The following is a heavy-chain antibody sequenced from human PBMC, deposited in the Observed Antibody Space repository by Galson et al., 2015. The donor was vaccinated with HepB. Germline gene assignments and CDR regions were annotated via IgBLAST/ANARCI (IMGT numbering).Heavy chain of an antibody. J-gene: IGHJ1*01. CDR1: GGTFSRYI. CDR3: AFYGSGGAEDFQY. CDR2: IIPIFGTT. Sequence: SCKAPGGTFSRYIIVWVRQAPGQGLEWMGGIIPIFGTTNYGQKFQGRVTIIADESTGTAYMELSSLRSEDTAVYYCAFYGSGGAEDFQYWGRGTLVIVSS. V-gene: IGHV1-69*01. D-gene: IGHD3-10*01.